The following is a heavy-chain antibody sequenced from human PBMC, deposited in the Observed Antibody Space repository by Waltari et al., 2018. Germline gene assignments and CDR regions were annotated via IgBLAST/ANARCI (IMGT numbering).Heavy chain of an antibody. CDR3: TRNPGY. Sequence: EVQLVESGGGLVQPGGSLRLSCAVSGFLYNDYWMDWVRQAPGQGLVWVSRIKSDGTNIKYADSVRGRFIISRDSAKNTFYLQMNSLRAEDTAVYYCTRNPGYWGQGTLVTVAS. D-gene: IGHD2-15*01. CDR2: IKSDGTNI. CDR1: GFLYNDYW. V-gene: IGHV3-74*03. J-gene: IGHJ4*02.